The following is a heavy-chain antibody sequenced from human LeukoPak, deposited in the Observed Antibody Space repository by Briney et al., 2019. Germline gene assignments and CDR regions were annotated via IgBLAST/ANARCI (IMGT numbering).Heavy chain of an antibody. V-gene: IGHV1-8*01. CDR3: ARVSGFERKDSFSY. Sequence: ASVKVSCKASAYTFTSYDINWVRQATGQGLEWKGWMNPNSGNTGYAQRFQGRVTMTRDNSISTAYMELSNLTSEDTAVYFCARVSGFERKDSFSYWGQGTLVTVSS. J-gene: IGHJ4*02. CDR2: MNPNSGNT. D-gene: IGHD5-12*01. CDR1: AYTFTSYD.